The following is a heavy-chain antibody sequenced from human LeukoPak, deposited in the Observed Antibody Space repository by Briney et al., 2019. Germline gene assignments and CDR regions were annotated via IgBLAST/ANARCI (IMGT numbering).Heavy chain of an antibody. V-gene: IGHV1-2*02. CDR2: INPNSGGT. Sequence: PGGSLRLSCAASGFTFSGSVMHWVRQAPGQGLEWMGWINPNSGGTNYAQKFQGRVTMTRDTSISTAYMELSRLRSDDTAVYYCARDRGLDTMIVTHPWGQGTLVTVSS. J-gene: IGHJ5*02. D-gene: IGHD3-22*01. CDR1: GFTFSGSV. CDR3: ARDRGLDTMIVTHP.